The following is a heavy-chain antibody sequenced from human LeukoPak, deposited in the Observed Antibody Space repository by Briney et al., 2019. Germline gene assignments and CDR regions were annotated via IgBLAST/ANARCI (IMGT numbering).Heavy chain of an antibody. CDR2: ISAYNGNT. D-gene: IGHD2-2*01. Sequence: ASVKVSCKASGYTFTSYGTSWVRQAPGQGLEWMGWISAYNGNTNYAQKLQGRVTMTTDTSTSTAYMELRSLRSDDTAVYYCARRYCSSTSCYDFWFDPWGQGTLVTVSS. CDR1: GYTFTSYG. V-gene: IGHV1-18*01. CDR3: ARRYCSSTSCYDFWFDP. J-gene: IGHJ5*02.